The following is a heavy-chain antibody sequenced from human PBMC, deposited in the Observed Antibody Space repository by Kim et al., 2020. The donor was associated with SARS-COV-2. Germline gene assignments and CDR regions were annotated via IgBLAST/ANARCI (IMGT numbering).Heavy chain of an antibody. D-gene: IGHD3-10*01. CDR2: ISYDGSNK. CDR3: AKSGPTDFYYYYYGMDV. CDR1: GFTFSSYG. Sequence: GGSLRLSCAASGFTFSSYGMHWVRQAPGKGLEWVAVISYDGSNKYYADSVKGRFTISRDNSKNTLYLQMNSLRAEDTAVYYCAKSGPTDFYYYYYGMDVWGQGTTVTVSS. V-gene: IGHV3-30*18. J-gene: IGHJ6*02.